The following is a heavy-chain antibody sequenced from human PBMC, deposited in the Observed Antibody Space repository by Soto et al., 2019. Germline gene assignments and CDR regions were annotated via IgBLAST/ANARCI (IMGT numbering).Heavy chain of an antibody. J-gene: IGHJ4*02. Sequence: ASVKVSCKASGYTFTSDYMHWVRQAPGQGLEWMGIINPSVGSTYYAQRFQGRITVSMDTSTSTFYMELSRLTSEDTAVYYCASDLNRRGKTVVRDNCFDYWGQGTLVTVYS. CDR1: GYTFTSDY. V-gene: IGHV1-46*01. CDR3: ASDLNRRGKTVVRDNCFDY. D-gene: IGHD2-15*01. CDR2: INPSVGST.